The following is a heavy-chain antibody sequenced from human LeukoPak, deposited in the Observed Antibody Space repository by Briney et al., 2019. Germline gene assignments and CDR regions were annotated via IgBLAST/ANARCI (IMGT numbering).Heavy chain of an antibody. CDR3: ARGPRYSSSPGY. V-gene: IGHV1-18*04. CDR2: ISAYNGNT. J-gene: IGHJ4*02. CDR1: GYTFTGYY. Sequence: ASVKVSCKASGYTFTGYYMHWVRQAPGQGLEWMGWISAYNGNTNYAQKLQGRVTMTTDTSTSTAYMELRSLRSDDTAVYYCARGPRYSSSPGYWGQGTLVTVSS. D-gene: IGHD6-13*01.